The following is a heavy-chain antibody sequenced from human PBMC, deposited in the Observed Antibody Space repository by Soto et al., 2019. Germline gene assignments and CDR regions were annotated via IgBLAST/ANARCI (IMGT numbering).Heavy chain of an antibody. CDR1: GFTFSNAW. D-gene: IGHD6-25*01. CDR3: TTGWTATNYYYYGMDV. Sequence: VGSLRLSCAASGFTFSNAWMSWVRQAPGKGLEWVGRIKSKTDGGTTDYAAPVKGRFTISRDDSKNTLYPQMNSLKTEDTAVYYCTTGWTATNYYYYGMDVWGQGTTVTVSS. CDR2: IKSKTDGGTT. J-gene: IGHJ6*02. V-gene: IGHV3-15*01.